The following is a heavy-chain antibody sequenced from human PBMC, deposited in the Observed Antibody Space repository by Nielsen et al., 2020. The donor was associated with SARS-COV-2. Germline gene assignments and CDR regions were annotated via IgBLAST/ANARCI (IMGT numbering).Heavy chain of an antibody. J-gene: IGHJ3*02. CDR2: IYYSGST. CDR3: ARHVRSGIGDGPIAFDI. CDR1: GGSISSSSYY. D-gene: IGHD5-24*01. V-gene: IGHV4-39*01. Sequence: SATLSLTCTVSGGSISSSSYYWGWIRQPPGKGLERIGSIYYSGSTYYNPSLKSRVTISVDTSKNQFSLKLSSVTAADTAVYYCARHVRSGIGDGPIAFDIWGQGTMVTVSS.